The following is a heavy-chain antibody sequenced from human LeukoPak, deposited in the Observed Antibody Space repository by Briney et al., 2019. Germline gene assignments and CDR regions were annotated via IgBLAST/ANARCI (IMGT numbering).Heavy chain of an antibody. D-gene: IGHD3-22*01. CDR2: ISSSGSTI. V-gene: IGHV3-48*03. CDR3: AALWDYYDSSGSVRDWFDP. Sequence: PGGSLRLSCAASGFTFSSYEMNWVRQAPGKGLEWVSYISSSGSTIYYADSVKARFTISRDNAKNSLYLQMNSLRAEDTAVYYCAALWDYYDSSGSVRDWFDPWGQGTLVTVSS. CDR1: GFTFSSYE. J-gene: IGHJ5*02.